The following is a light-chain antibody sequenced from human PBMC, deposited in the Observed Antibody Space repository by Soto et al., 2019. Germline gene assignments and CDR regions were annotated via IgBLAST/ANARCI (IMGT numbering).Light chain of an antibody. V-gene: IGKV1-5*01. CDR3: QQYSSYSLPT. CDR2: DAS. J-gene: IGKJ4*01. CDR1: HSIDTW. Sequence: DIPMTQSPSALSASLGDRVTITCRASHSIDTWLAWYQQRPGKAPNLLIYDASSLASGVPSRFSGGGSGTEFTLTISNLLPDDFATYFCQQYSSYSLPTFGGGTKVDI.